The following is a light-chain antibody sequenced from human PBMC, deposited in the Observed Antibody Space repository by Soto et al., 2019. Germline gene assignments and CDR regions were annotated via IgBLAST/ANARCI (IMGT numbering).Light chain of an antibody. CDR1: QSIRND. CDR2: AAS. Sequence: DIQMTQSPSSLSASVGDRVTITCRASQSIRNDLGWYQQKSGKAPKRLIYAASTLQTGVPSRFSGSGSWREFTLTISSLQPEDFATYYCLPQNSYLALSFGGGTKV. CDR3: LPQNSYLALS. V-gene: IGKV1-17*01. J-gene: IGKJ4*01.